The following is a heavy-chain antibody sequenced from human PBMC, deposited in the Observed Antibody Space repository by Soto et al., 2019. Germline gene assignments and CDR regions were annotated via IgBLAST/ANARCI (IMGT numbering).Heavy chain of an antibody. CDR1: GGSINNHY. J-gene: IGHJ6*03. V-gene: IGHV4-59*06. Sequence: QVHLQESGPGLVKPSETLSLTCTVSGGSINNHYWSWIRQPPGKGLEWIGYMDYSGGTYYNPSLKSRVTMSVDTSENQFSLKLSSVTAADTAVYYCARVPSMQYRGYGYMDVWGKGTSVSVSS. D-gene: IGHD5-12*01. CDR2: MDYSGGT. CDR3: ARVPSMQYRGYGYMDV.